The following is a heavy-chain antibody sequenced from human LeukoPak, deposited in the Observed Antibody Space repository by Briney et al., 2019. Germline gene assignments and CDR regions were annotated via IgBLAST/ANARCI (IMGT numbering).Heavy chain of an antibody. CDR3: ARDVGAARFDY. J-gene: IGHJ4*02. CDR1: GGSISSYY. Sequence: SETLSLTCTVSGGSISSYYWRWIRQPPGKGLEWIGYIYYSGSTNYNPSLKSRVTISVDTSKNQFSLKLSSVTAADTAVYYCARDVGAARFDYWGQGTLVTVSS. CDR2: IYYSGST. V-gene: IGHV4-59*01. D-gene: IGHD6-6*01.